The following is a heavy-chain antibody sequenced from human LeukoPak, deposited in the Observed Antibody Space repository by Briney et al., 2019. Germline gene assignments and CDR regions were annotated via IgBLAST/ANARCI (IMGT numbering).Heavy chain of an antibody. CDR3: ARVGLGYCSSTSCYRYYGMDV. CDR2: ISAYNGNT. V-gene: IGHV1-18*04. Sequence: ASVKVSCKASGYTFTGHYMHWVRLAPGQGLEWMGWISAYNGNTNYAQKLQGRVTMTTDTSTSTAYMELRSLRSDDTAVYYCARVGLGYCSSTSCYRYYGMDVWGQGTTVTVSS. D-gene: IGHD2-2*01. J-gene: IGHJ6*02. CDR1: GYTFTGHY.